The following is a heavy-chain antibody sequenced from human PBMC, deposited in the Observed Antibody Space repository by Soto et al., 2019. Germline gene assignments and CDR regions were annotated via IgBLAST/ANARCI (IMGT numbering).Heavy chain of an antibody. CDR1: GGSMSGYY. D-gene: IGHD6-13*01. CDR2: VYTSETT. CDR3: AGNIAAAGRRYYGMDV. J-gene: IGHJ6*02. Sequence: QVQLQESGPGLVKPSETLSLTCTVSGGSMSGYYWSWIRQSAGKGLEWIGRVYTSETTYYNPSLKSRVTMSLDTSKNQFSLNLYSLTAADTDVYYCAGNIAAAGRRYYGMDVWGQATTVTVSS. V-gene: IGHV4-4*07.